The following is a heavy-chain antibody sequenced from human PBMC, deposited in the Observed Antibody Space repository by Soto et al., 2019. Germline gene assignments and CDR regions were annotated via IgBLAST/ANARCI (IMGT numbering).Heavy chain of an antibody. CDR2: ISQDGRQT. J-gene: IGHJ4*02. CDR1: GFIFSSSL. V-gene: IGHV3-7*01. D-gene: IGHD2-21*01. CDR3: ASPHCDGNNC. Sequence: EVQLVESGGGFVQPGGSLRLSCAASGFIFSSSLMNWVRQAPGKGLEWVAIISQDGRQTFYVDSVKGRFTISRDNAKNSLYLQMNSLRVDDTAVYYCASPHCDGNNCWGPGTLVTVSS.